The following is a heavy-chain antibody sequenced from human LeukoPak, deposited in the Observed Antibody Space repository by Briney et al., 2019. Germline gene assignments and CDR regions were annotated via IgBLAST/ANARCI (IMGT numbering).Heavy chain of an antibody. CDR2: IYYSGST. CDR1: GGSISSSSYY. CDR3: AREKQLRRGNWFDP. D-gene: IGHD6-6*01. Sequence: SETLSLTCTVSGGSISSSSYYWGWIRQPPGKGLEWIGSIYYSGSTCYNPSLKSRVTISVDTSKNQFSLKLSSVTAADTAVYYCAREKQLRRGNWFDPWGQGTLVTVSS. V-gene: IGHV4-39*07. J-gene: IGHJ5*02.